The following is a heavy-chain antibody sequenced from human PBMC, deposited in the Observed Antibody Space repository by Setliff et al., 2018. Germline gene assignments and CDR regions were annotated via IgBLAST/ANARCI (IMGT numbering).Heavy chain of an antibody. D-gene: IGHD3-3*01. V-gene: IGHV4-34*01. Sequence: SETLSLTCAVYGGSFNVYFWSWIRQPPGKGLEWIGEISHSGSTNYNPSLKSRVTMSVDTSKNQFSLKLSSVTAADTAVYYCARDSLSGHDFWSGYLNGDAFDIWGQGTMVTVSS. CDR2: ISHSGST. J-gene: IGHJ3*02. CDR3: ARDSLSGHDFWSGYLNGDAFDI. CDR1: GGSFNVYF.